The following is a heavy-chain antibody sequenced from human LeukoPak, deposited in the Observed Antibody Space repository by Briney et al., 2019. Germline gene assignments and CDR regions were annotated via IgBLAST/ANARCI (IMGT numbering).Heavy chain of an antibody. Sequence: GGSLRLSCAASGFTFSSYAMSWVRQAPGKGLEWVSAISGSGGSTYYADSVKGRFTISGDNAKNSLYLQMNSLRAEDTAAYYCARDSLFGEYDYWGQGTLVTVSS. CDR1: GFTFSSYA. CDR3: ARDSLFGEYDY. V-gene: IGHV3-23*01. CDR2: ISGSGGST. D-gene: IGHD3-10*01. J-gene: IGHJ4*02.